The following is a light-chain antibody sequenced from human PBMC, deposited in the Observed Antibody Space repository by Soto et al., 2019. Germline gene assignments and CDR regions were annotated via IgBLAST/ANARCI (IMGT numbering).Light chain of an antibody. CDR1: QDIKSA. CDR2: DAS. CDR3: RQFNSYPLT. J-gene: IGKJ4*02. V-gene: IGKV1-13*02. Sequence: FTQSPCSLSASLGDRATITCRASQDIKSALVWYQQKTGGAPKFLLSDASSLESGVPSRLIGSGCATDFTLTISSRQPEECATYYCRQFNSYPLTFGGGTKVDIK.